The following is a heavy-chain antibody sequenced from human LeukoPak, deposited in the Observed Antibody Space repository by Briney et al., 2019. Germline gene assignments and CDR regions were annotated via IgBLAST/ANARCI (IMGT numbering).Heavy chain of an antibody. Sequence: GESLKIFCRGSGYSFTSYWNGWERQMPGKGLVWMGIIYPGDSDTRYSPSFQGQVTISADKSISTAYLQWSSLKVSDNAMYYCARHVDTAMVIAYYFDYWGQGTLVTVSS. J-gene: IGHJ4*02. V-gene: IGHV5-51*01. CDR2: IYPGDSDT. D-gene: IGHD5-18*01. CDR3: ARHVDTAMVIAYYFDY. CDR1: GYSFTSYW.